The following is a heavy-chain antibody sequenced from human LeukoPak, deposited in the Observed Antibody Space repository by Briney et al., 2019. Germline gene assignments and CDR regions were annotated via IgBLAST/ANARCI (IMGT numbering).Heavy chain of an antibody. V-gene: IGHV4-39*01. Sequence: SETLSLTCTVSDGSISSSTYYWGWLRQPPGKGLEWIGSIYYSGSTYYNPSLKSRVTMSVDTSKNQFSLKLSSVTAADTAVYYCARWGLDGSSGSLDYWGQGTLVTVSS. J-gene: IGHJ4*02. CDR3: ARWGLDGSSGSLDY. D-gene: IGHD3-22*01. CDR1: DGSISSSTYY. CDR2: IYYSGST.